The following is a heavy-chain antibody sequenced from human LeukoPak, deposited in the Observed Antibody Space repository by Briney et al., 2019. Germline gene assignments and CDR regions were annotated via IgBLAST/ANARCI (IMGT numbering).Heavy chain of an antibody. Sequence: SETLSLTCTVSGGSISSYYWSWIRQPPGKGLEWIGYIYYSGSTNYNPSLKSRVTISVDTSKNQFSLKLGSVTAADTAVYYCATGGDGLQSRYFDYWGQGTLVTVSS. CDR3: ATGGDGLQSRYFDY. D-gene: IGHD5-24*01. V-gene: IGHV4-59*12. CDR1: GGSISSYY. J-gene: IGHJ4*02. CDR2: IYYSGST.